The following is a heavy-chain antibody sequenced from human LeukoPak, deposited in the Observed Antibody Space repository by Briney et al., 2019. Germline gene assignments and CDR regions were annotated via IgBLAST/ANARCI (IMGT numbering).Heavy chain of an antibody. Sequence: ASVKVSCKASGGTFSSYAISWVRQATGQGLEWMGWMNPNSGNTGYAQKFQGRVTMTRNTSISTAYMELSSLRSEDTAVYYCARPGNWNFLYGMDVWGQGTTVTVSS. V-gene: IGHV1-8*02. J-gene: IGHJ6*02. D-gene: IGHD1-7*01. CDR3: ARPGNWNFLYGMDV. CDR1: GGTFSSYA. CDR2: MNPNSGNT.